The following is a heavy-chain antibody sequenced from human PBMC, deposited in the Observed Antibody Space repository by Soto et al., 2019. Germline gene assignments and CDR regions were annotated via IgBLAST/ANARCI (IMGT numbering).Heavy chain of an antibody. CDR2: IYYSGST. V-gene: IGHV4-31*03. J-gene: IGHJ6*02. CDR3: AREREYYGMDV. CDR1: GGSISSGGYY. D-gene: IGHD1-26*01. Sequence: QVQLQESGPGLVKPSQTLSLTCTVSGGSISSGGYYWSWIRQHPGKGLEWIGYIYYSGSTYYNPSLKGRVTLSVDTSKNQVSLKLSSVTAADTAVYYCAREREYYGMDVWGQGTTVTVSS.